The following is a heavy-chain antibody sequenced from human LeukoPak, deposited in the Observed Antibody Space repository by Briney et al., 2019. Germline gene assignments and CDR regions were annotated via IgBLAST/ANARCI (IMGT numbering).Heavy chain of an antibody. CDR3: ARGCKYYDILTGSYYYYMDV. Sequence: ASVKVSCKASGYTFTSYDINWVRQATGQGLEWMGWMNPNSGNTGYAQKFQGRVTITRNTSISTAYMELSSLRSEDTAVYYCARGCKYYDILTGSYYYYMDVWGKGTTVTVSS. D-gene: IGHD3-9*01. CDR1: GYTFTSYD. J-gene: IGHJ6*03. CDR2: MNPNSGNT. V-gene: IGHV1-8*03.